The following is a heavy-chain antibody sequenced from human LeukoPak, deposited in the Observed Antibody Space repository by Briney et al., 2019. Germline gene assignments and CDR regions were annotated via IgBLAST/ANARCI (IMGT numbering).Heavy chain of an antibody. D-gene: IGHD3-16*01. Sequence: SETLSLTCAVYGGSFSGYYWSWIRQPPGKRVEWIGEINHSGSSNYNPSLKSRVTISLDTSKNQFSLKLSSVTAADTAVYYCARAGDAGGTFDYWGQGTLVTVSS. CDR3: ARAGDAGGTFDY. CDR2: INHSGSS. CDR1: GGSFSGYY. J-gene: IGHJ4*02. V-gene: IGHV4-34*01.